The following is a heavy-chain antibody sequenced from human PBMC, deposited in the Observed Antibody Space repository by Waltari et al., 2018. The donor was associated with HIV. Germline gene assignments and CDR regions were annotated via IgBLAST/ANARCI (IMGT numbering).Heavy chain of an antibody. J-gene: IGHJ5*02. CDR2: IYYSGST. CDR1: GGSISSSSYY. V-gene: IGHV4-39*07. D-gene: IGHD6-19*01. Sequence: QLQLQESGPGLVKPSETLSLTCTVSGGSISSSSYYWGWIRQPPGKGLEWIGSIYYSGSTYYNPSLKSRVTISVDTSKNQFSLKLSSVTAADTAVYYCARNLRDHSGWFQRDNWFDPWGQGTLVTVSS. CDR3: ARNLRDHSGWFQRDNWFDP.